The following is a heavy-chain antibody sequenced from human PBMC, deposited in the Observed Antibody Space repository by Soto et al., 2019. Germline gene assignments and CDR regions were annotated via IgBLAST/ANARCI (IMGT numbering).Heavy chain of an antibody. J-gene: IGHJ6*02. Sequence: QVQLVQSGAEVKKPGASVKVSCKASGYTFTNNGITWVRQAPGQGLEWMGWISPYNDNANNAQKFQGRITMTTDTSTSTAYMELRSLRSDDTAVYYCARGPYDFWGGAYYYFAMDVWGQGTTVTVSS. CDR3: ARGPYDFWGGAYYYFAMDV. V-gene: IGHV1-18*04. CDR1: GYTFTNNG. CDR2: ISPYNDNA. D-gene: IGHD3-3*01.